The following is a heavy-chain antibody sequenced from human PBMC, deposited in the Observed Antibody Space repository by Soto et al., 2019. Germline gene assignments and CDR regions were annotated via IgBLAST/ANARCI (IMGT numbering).Heavy chain of an antibody. CDR2: IYYSGST. J-gene: IGHJ5*02. CDR3: ARGDYYDSSGYPTGRFDP. V-gene: IGHV4-30-2*03. CDR1: GGSISSGGYS. Sequence: PSETLSLTCAVSGGSISSGGYSWSWIRQPPGKGLEWIGYIYYSGSTYYNPSLKSRVTISVDTSRNQFSLKLSSVTAADTAVYYCARGDYYDSSGYPTGRFDPWGQGTLVTVSS. D-gene: IGHD3-22*01.